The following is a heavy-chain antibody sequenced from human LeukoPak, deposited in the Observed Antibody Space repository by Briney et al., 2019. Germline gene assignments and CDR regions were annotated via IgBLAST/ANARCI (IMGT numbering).Heavy chain of an antibody. Sequence: GGSLRLSCAASGFTFTNYAMSWVRQAPGKGLEWVSSISNNDGSIYYADSVKGRFTISRDNAKNSLYLQMNSLRAEDTAVYYCARGNTYGYLWGQGTLVTVSS. CDR3: ARGNTYGYL. D-gene: IGHD5-18*01. V-gene: IGHV3-21*01. J-gene: IGHJ4*02. CDR1: GFTFTNYA. CDR2: ISNNDGSI.